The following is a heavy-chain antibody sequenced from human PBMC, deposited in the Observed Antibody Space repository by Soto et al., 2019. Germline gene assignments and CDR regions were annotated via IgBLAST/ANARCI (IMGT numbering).Heavy chain of an antibody. D-gene: IGHD3-10*01. V-gene: IGHV3-30-3*01. CDR3: ARPDYGSGSYPDY. CDR1: GFTFSSYA. Sequence: QVQLVESGGGVVQPGRSLRLSCTASGFTFSSYAMHWVRQAPGKGLEWVAVISYEGSNKYYADSVKGRFTISRDKSKNSLFLQMNSLRAEDTAVYYCARPDYGSGSYPDYWGQGTLVTVSS. CDR2: ISYEGSNK. J-gene: IGHJ4*02.